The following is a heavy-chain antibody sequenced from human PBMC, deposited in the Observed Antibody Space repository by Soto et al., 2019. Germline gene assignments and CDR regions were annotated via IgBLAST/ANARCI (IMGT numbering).Heavy chain of an antibody. V-gene: IGHV4-31*03. J-gene: IGHJ5*02. CDR2: IYYSGST. CDR3: ARGASGWYRDWFDP. CDR1: GGSISSGCYY. Sequence: SETLSLTCTVSGGSISSGCYYWSWIRQHPGKGLEWIGYIYYSGSTYYNPSLKSRVTISVDTSKNQFSLKLSSVTAADKAVYYCARGASGWYRDWFDPSGQGTLVAVSS. D-gene: IGHD6-19*01.